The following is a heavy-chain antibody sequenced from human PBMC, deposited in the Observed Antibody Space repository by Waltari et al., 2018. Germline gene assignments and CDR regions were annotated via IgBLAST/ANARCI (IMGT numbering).Heavy chain of an antibody. D-gene: IGHD6-25*01. CDR2: IYSGGST. J-gene: IGHJ4*02. CDR3: AREAATEYYFDY. Sequence: EVQLVESGGGLIQPGGSLRLSCSASGFTVSSNYMSWVRQAPGKGLEWVSVIYSGGSTYYADSVKGRFTISRDNSKNTLYLQMNSLRAEDTAVYYCAREAATEYYFDYWGQGTLVTVSS. CDR1: GFTVSSNY. V-gene: IGHV3-53*01.